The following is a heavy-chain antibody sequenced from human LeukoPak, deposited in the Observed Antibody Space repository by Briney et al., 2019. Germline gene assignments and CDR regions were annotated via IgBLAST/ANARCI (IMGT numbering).Heavy chain of an antibody. CDR1: GYTFTSYY. CDR2: INPSGGST. V-gene: IGHV1-46*01. CDR3: ARGDMITFGGVIVMIDP. Sequence: ASVKVSCKASGYTFTSYYMHWVRQAPRQGLECMGIINPSGGSTSYAQKFQGRVTMTRDTSTSTVYMERSSLRSEDTDVYYCARGDMITFGGVIVMIDPWGQGTLVTVSS. D-gene: IGHD3-16*02. J-gene: IGHJ5*02.